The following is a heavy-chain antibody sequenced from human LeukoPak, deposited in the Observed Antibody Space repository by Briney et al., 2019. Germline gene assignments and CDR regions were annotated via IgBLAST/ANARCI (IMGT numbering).Heavy chain of an antibody. CDR1: GYTFTSYG. D-gene: IGHD3-16*02. Sequence: ASVKVSCKASGYTFTSYGISWVRQAPGQGLEWMGWISAYNGNTNYAQKLQGRVTMTTDTSTSTAYMELRSLGSDDTAVYYCARHFIASRDYVWGSYRYHWFDPWGQGTLVTVSS. V-gene: IGHV1-18*01. J-gene: IGHJ5*02. CDR2: ISAYNGNT. CDR3: ARHFIASRDYVWGSYRYHWFDP.